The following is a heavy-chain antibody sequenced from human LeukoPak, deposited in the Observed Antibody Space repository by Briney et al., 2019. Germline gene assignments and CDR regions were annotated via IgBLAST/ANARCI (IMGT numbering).Heavy chain of an antibody. J-gene: IGHJ4*02. CDR3: ARDMPTQLGPGLDY. D-gene: IGHD2-2*01. Sequence: RASVKVSCKPPGYTFTSYVISWVRQAPGQGLEWMAWISAYNGNTNYTQKLQSRVTMTTDTTTSTPYMELRSLRSDATAVYYCARDMPTQLGPGLDYWGQGTLVTVSS. V-gene: IGHV1-18*01. CDR1: GYTFTSYV. CDR2: ISAYNGNT.